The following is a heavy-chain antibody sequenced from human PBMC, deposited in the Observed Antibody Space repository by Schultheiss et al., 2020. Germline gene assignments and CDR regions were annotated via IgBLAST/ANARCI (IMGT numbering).Heavy chain of an antibody. D-gene: IGHD3-3*01. Sequence: GGSLRLSCAASGFTFSSYAMSWVRQAPGKGLEWVSSISSSSSYIYYADSVKGRFSIFRDTSKNTLYLQMNSLRAEDTAVYYCASEAKIFGVFLDDYWGQGTLVTVAS. CDR3: ASEAKIFGVFLDDY. CDR1: GFTFSSYA. V-gene: IGHV3-21*01. CDR2: ISSSSSYI. J-gene: IGHJ4*02.